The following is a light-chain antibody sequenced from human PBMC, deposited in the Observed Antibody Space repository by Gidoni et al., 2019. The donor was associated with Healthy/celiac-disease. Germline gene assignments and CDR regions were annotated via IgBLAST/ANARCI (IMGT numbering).Light chain of an antibody. CDR3: GTWDSSPEGV. V-gene: IGLV1-51*01. J-gene: IGLJ3*02. Sequence: QSVLTQPPSVSADPGQKVTISCSGSSSNIGNNYVSWYQQLPGTAPKLLIYDNNKRPSGIPDRFSGSKSGTSATLGITGLQTGDEADYYCGTWDSSPEGVFGGGTKLTVL. CDR1: SSNIGNNY. CDR2: DNN.